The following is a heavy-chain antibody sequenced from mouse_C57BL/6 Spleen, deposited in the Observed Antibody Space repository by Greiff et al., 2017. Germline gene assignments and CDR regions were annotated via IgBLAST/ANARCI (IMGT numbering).Heavy chain of an antibody. V-gene: IGHV1-55*01. D-gene: IGHD1-1*01. J-gene: IGHJ2*01. Sequence: QVQLQQPGAELVKPGASVKMSCTASGYTFTSYWITWVKQRPGQGLEWIGDIYPGSGSTNYNEKFKSKATLTVDTSSSTAYMQLSSLTSEDSAVYYCGRPYSGSLYDFDYWGQGNTLTGSS. CDR1: GYTFTSYW. CDR3: GRPYSGSLYDFDY. CDR2: IYPGSGST.